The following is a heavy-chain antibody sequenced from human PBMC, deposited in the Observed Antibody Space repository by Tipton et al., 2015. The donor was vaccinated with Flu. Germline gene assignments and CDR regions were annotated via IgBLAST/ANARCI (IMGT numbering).Heavy chain of an antibody. Sequence: TLSLTCAVYGGSFSGYYWSWIRQPPGKGLEWIGEINHSGSTNYNPSLKSRVTISVDTSKNQFSLKLSSVTAADTAVYYCARRDYYGSGSYYNALDYWGQGTLVTVSS. CDR3: ARRDYYGSGSYYNALDY. D-gene: IGHD3-10*01. J-gene: IGHJ4*02. CDR1: GGSFSGYY. CDR2: INHSGST. V-gene: IGHV4-34*01.